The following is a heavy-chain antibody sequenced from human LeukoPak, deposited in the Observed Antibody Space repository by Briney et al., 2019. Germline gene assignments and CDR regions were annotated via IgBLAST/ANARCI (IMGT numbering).Heavy chain of an antibody. CDR3: ASDAFPRVPSYYFDY. V-gene: IGHV3-33*01. CDR1: GFTFSSYG. CDR2: IWYDGSNK. Sequence: GGSLRLSCAASGFTFSSYGMHWVRQAPGKGLEWVAVIWYDGSNKYYADSVKGRFTISRDNSKNTLYLQMNSLRAEDTAVYYCASDAFPRVPSYYFDYWGQGTLVTISS. J-gene: IGHJ4*02.